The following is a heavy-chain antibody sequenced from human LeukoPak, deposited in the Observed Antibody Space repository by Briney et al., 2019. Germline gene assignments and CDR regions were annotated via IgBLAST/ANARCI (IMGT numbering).Heavy chain of an antibody. J-gene: IGHJ6*03. V-gene: IGHV1-69*05. CDR3: ARGPAPAAQGSDYYYSMDV. D-gene: IGHD2-2*01. Sequence: ASVKVSCKASGGTFSSYAISWVRQAPGQGLEWMGGIIPIFGTANYAQKFQGRVTITTDESTSTAYMELSSLRSEDTAVYYCARGPAPAAQGSDYYYSMDVWGKGTTVTVSS. CDR1: GGTFSSYA. CDR2: IIPIFGTA.